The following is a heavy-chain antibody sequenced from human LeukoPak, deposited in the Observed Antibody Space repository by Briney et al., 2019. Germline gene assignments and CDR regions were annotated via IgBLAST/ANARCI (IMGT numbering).Heavy chain of an antibody. Sequence: MASETLSLTCAVYGGSFSGYYWSWIRQPPGKGLEWIGEINHSGSTNYNPSLKSRVTISVDTSKNQFSLKLSSVTAADTAVYYCASGWWYYFDYWGQGTLVTVSS. CDR2: INHSGST. V-gene: IGHV4-34*01. CDR3: ASGWWYYFDY. D-gene: IGHD2-8*02. CDR1: GGSFSGYY. J-gene: IGHJ4*02.